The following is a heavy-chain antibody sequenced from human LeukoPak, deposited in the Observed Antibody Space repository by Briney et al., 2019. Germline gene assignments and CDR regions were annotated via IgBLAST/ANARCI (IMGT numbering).Heavy chain of an antibody. D-gene: IGHD2-2*01. CDR3: ARVASIVVVPEYYFDY. V-gene: IGHV4-34*01. Sequence: PSETLSLTCAVYGGSFSGYYWSWIRQPPGKGLEWIGEINHSGSTNYNPSLKSRVTISVDTSKNQFSLGVSSVTAADTAVYYCARVASIVVVPEYYFDYWGQGTLVTVSS. J-gene: IGHJ4*02. CDR2: INHSGST. CDR1: GGSFSGYY.